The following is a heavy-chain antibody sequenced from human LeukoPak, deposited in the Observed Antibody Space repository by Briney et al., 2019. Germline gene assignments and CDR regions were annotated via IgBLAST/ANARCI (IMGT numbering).Heavy chain of an antibody. CDR2: IYDSGNT. V-gene: IGHV4-59*01. J-gene: IGHJ4*02. Sequence: SETLSLTCTVSGSSISSWYWSWIRQPPGKGLEWIGYIYDSGNTNYNPSLKTRVTISADTSKNQLSLNLTSVTAADTAVYYCERETKLMGYSSGLGFNYWGQGTLVTVSS. CDR3: ERETKLMGYSSGLGFNY. D-gene: IGHD6-19*01. CDR1: GSSISSWY.